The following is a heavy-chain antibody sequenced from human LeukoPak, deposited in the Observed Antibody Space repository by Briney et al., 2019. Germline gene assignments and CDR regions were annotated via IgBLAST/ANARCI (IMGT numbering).Heavy chain of an antibody. J-gene: IGHJ5*02. CDR3: ARAGSRRWFDP. V-gene: IGHV4-34*01. CDR1: GGSFSGYY. D-gene: IGHD2-15*01. CDR2: INHSGST. Sequence: PSETLSLTCAVYGGSFSGYYWSWIRQPPGKGLEWIGEINHSGSTNYNPSLKSRVTISVDTSKNQFFLKLSSVTAADTAVYYCARAGSRRWFDPWGQGTLVTVSS.